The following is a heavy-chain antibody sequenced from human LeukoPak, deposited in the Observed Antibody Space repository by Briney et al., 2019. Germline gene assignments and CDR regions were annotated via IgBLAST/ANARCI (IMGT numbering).Heavy chain of an antibody. Sequence: GGSLRLSCTASGLTFSTSGFNWVRQAPGKVLEWVASIGPTGSDRYHADSIKGRFTTSRDNANNFMYLQMNSLRAEDTAVYYCATETNGRHYDYWGQGTLLTVSS. CDR1: GLTFSTSG. D-gene: IGHD1-14*01. CDR3: ATETNGRHYDY. V-gene: IGHV3-21*06. CDR2: IGPTGSDR. J-gene: IGHJ4*02.